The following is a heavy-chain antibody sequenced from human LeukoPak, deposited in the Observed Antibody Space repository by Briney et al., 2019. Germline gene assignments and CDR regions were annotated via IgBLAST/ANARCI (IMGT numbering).Heavy chain of an antibody. CDR2: VYYSGNI. V-gene: IGHV4-59*01. J-gene: IGHJ4*02. CDR3: ARVSGDTAMDSFDY. Sequence: ASETLSLTCTVSGGSISDYHWTWIRQPPGKGLEWIGYVYYSGNINYNPSLKSRVSMSVDTSRAQFSLKLSSVPAADTAVYYCARVSGDTAMDSFDYWGQGTLVTVSS. D-gene: IGHD5-18*01. CDR1: GGSISDYH.